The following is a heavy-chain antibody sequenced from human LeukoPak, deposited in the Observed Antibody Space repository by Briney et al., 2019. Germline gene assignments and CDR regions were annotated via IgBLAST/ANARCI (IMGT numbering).Heavy chain of an antibody. V-gene: IGHV4-39*01. CDR3: ARHFQLPRSYYYGMDV. CDR1: GGSISSSSYY. D-gene: IGHD2-2*01. Sequence: SETLSLTCTVSGGSISSSSYYWGWIRQPPGKGLEWFGSIYYSGSTYYNPSLKSRVTISVDTSKNQFSLKLSSVTAADTAVYYCARHFQLPRSYYYGMDVWGQGTTVTVSS. J-gene: IGHJ6*02. CDR2: IYYSGST.